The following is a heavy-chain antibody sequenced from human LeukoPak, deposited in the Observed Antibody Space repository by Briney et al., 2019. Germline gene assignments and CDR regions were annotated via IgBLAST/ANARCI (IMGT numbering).Heavy chain of an antibody. D-gene: IGHD6-13*01. Sequence: GASVKVSCKASGYTFTSYGISWVRQAPGQGLEWMGWISAYNGNTNYAQKLQGRVTMTTDTSTSTAYMELRSLRSDDTAVYYCARRAYSSSWYGGWFDPWGQGTLVTVSS. V-gene: IGHV1-18*01. CDR1: GYTFTSYG. CDR2: ISAYNGNT. CDR3: ARRAYSSSWYGGWFDP. J-gene: IGHJ5*02.